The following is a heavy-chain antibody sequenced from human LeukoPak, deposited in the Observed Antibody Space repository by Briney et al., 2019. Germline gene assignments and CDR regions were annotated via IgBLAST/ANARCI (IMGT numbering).Heavy chain of an antibody. V-gene: IGHV4-59*01. CDR2: MHDSGST. J-gene: IGHJ6*02. CDR3: ARVGGSSPYNYYYYYGMDV. D-gene: IGHD6-13*01. CDR1: GGSISDYY. Sequence: SETLSLTCTVSGGSISDYYWNWVRQPPGKGLEWIGYMHDSGSTDHNPSLKSGVSMSLDTSKNIFSLKLSSVTAADTAVYYCARVGGSSPYNYYYYYGMDVWGQGTTVTVSS.